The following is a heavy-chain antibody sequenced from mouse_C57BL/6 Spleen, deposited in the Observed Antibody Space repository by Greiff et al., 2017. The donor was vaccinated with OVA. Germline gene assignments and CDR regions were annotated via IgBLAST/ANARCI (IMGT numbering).Heavy chain of an antibody. D-gene: IGHD4-1*01. J-gene: IGHJ2*01. CDR3: ARVGEGGYFDY. CDR1: GYSITSGYY. V-gene: IGHV3-6*01. CDR2: ISYDGSN. Sequence: EVQLQQSGPGLVKPSQSLSLTCSVTGYSITSGYYWNWIRQFPGNKLEWMGYISYDGSNNYNPSLKNRISITRDTSKNQFFLKLNSVTTEDTATNYCARVGEGGYFDYWGQGTTLTVSS.